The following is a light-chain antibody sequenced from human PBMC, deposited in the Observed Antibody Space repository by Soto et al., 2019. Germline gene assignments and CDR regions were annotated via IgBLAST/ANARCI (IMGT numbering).Light chain of an antibody. CDR3: QQSYSTWT. J-gene: IGKJ1*01. V-gene: IGKV1-39*01. CDR1: QSISSY. Sequence: DIQMTQSPSSLSASVGDRVTITCRASQSISSYLHWYQQKPGKAPKLLIYAASSLQSGVPSRFSGSGSGTEFTLTISSLQPEDFATYYCQQSYSTWTFGQGTKVEIK. CDR2: AAS.